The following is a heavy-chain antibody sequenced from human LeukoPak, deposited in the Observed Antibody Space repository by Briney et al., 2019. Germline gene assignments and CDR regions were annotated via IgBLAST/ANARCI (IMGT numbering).Heavy chain of an antibody. CDR2: IYYSGST. D-gene: IGHD2-21*01. J-gene: IGHJ5*02. Sequence: SETLSLTCTVSGGSISSYYWSWIRQPPGKGLEWIGYIYYSGSTNYNPSLKSRVTISVDTSKNQFSLKLSSVTAADTAVYYCARKHIVVVIVTRVWFDPWGQGTLVTVSS. CDR1: GGSISSYY. CDR3: ARKHIVVVIVTRVWFDP. V-gene: IGHV4-59*08.